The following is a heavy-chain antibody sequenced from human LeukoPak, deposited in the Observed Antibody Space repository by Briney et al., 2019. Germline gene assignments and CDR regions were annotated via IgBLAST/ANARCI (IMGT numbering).Heavy chain of an antibody. CDR1: GYSFTSYW. CDR3: ALGVVAATDAFDI. J-gene: IGHJ3*02. D-gene: IGHD2-15*01. CDR2: IYPGDSDT. Sequence: GESLKISCKGSGYSFTSYWIGWVRQMPGKGLEWMGIIYPGDSDTRYSPSFQGQVTISADKSISTAYLQWSSLKASDTAMYYRALGVVAATDAFDIWGQGTMVTVSS. V-gene: IGHV5-51*01.